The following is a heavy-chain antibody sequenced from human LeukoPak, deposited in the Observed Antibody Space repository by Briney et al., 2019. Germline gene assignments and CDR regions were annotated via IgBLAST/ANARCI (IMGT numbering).Heavy chain of an antibody. Sequence: ASVKVSCKASGYTFTSYYMHWVRQAPGQGLEWMGIINPSGGSTSYAQKFQGRVTMTRDTSTSTVYMELSSLRSEDTAVYYCARVIRSGSYSDAFDIWGQGTMVTVSS. J-gene: IGHJ3*02. D-gene: IGHD1-26*01. V-gene: IGHV1-46*01. CDR3: ARVIRSGSYSDAFDI. CDR2: INPSGGST. CDR1: GYTFTSYY.